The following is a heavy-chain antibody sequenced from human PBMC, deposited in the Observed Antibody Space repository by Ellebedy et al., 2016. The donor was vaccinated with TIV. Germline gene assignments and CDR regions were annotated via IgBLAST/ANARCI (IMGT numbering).Heavy chain of an antibody. Sequence: GESLKISXAASGFTFDGYTMHWVRQAPGKGLEWVSLISWDGGITYYADSVKGRFTISRDNSKNSLYLQMSSLRPEDTALYYCAKDMGDILTFYYPLDHWGLGTLVTVSS. D-gene: IGHD3-9*01. CDR2: ISWDGGIT. J-gene: IGHJ5*02. V-gene: IGHV3-43*01. CDR3: AKDMGDILTFYYPLDH. CDR1: GFTFDGYT.